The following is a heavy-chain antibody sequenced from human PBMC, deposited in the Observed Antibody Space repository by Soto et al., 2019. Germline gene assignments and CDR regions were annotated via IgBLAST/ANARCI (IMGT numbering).Heavy chain of an antibody. J-gene: IGHJ6*02. CDR3: AIDVTVTSPYYYYYGMDV. CDR1: GGSISSGGYY. Sequence: QVQLQESGPGLVKPSQTLSLTCTVSGGSISSGGYYWSLIRQHPGKGLEWIGYIYYSGSTYYNPSLKSRVTISVDTSKNQFSLKLSSVTAADTAVYYCAIDVTVTSPYYYYYGMDVWGQGTTVTVSS. D-gene: IGHD4-17*01. V-gene: IGHV4-31*03. CDR2: IYYSGST.